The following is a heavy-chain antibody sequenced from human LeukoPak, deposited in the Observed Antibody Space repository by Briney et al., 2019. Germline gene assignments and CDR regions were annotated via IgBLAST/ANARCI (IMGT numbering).Heavy chain of an antibody. Sequence: ASVKVSCKASGYTFTSYGISWVRQAPGQGLEWMGWISAYNGNTNYAQKLQGRVTMTTDTSTSTAYMELRSLRSDDTAEYYCARNGFITGTTWFDPWGQGTLVTVSS. D-gene: IGHD1-7*01. CDR1: GYTFTSYG. CDR3: ARNGFITGTTWFDP. CDR2: ISAYNGNT. V-gene: IGHV1-18*01. J-gene: IGHJ5*02.